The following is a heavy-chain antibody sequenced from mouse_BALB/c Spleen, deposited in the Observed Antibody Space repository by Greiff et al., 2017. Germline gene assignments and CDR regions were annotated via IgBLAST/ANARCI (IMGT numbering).Heavy chain of an antibody. CDR3: APTAECAY. CDR2: ISYGGSN. D-gene: IGHD1-2*01. Sequence: VQLQQSGPGLVQPSQSLSLTCSVTGYSITSGYFWNWLRQFPGNKLEWMGYISYGGSNYYTPSLKNRISITRDTSKNQFFLKLNSVTTEDTATYYCAPTAECAYWGQGTLVTVSA. J-gene: IGHJ3*01. CDR1: GYSITSGYF. V-gene: IGHV3-6*02.